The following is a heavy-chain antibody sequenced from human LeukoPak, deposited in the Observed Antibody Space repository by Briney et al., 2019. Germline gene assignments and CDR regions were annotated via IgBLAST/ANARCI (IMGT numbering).Heavy chain of an antibody. Sequence: SGGSLRLSCAASGFTFSSYAMHWVRQAPRKGLEWVAVLSYDGSNKYYADSVKGRFTISRDNSKNTLYLQMNSLRAEDTAVYYCARDGVVPAAISDAFDIWGQGTMVTVSS. CDR3: ARDGVVPAAISDAFDI. CDR1: GFTFSSYA. J-gene: IGHJ3*02. V-gene: IGHV3-30-3*01. CDR2: LSYDGSNK. D-gene: IGHD2-2*02.